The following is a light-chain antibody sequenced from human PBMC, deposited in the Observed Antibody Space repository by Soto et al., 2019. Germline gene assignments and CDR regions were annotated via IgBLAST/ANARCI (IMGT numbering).Light chain of an antibody. CDR2: DIR. CDR1: SSDVGGYKY. CDR3: TSYTSSSTRV. V-gene: IGLV2-14*03. J-gene: IGLJ1*01. Sequence: QSALTQPASVSGSPGQSITISCTGTSSDVGGYKYVSWYQQHPGKAPKLMIYDIRNRPSGVSNRFSGSKSGNTASLTISGLQADDEAYYYCTSYTSSSTRVFGTGTKLTVL.